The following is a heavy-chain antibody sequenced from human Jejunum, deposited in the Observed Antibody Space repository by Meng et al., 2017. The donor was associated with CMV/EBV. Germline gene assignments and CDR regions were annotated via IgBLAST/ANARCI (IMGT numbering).Heavy chain of an antibody. D-gene: IGHD2-8*01. CDR1: GFTFDDYY. Sequence: VQLVESVGGLVKPGGSLRLSCAASGFTFDDYYMNWIRQAPGKGLEWVSSVSSVSSYTNYADSVKGRFTISRDNAKNSLYLQMNSLRAEDTAVYYCARDRYCTNGVCYTHFDSWGQGTLVTVSS. CDR2: VSSVSSYT. V-gene: IGHV3-11*06. CDR3: ARDRYCTNGVCYTHFDS. J-gene: IGHJ4*02.